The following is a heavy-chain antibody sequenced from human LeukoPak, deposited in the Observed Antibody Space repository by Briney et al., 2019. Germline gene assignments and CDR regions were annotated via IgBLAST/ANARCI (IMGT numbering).Heavy chain of an antibody. CDR3: ARARCSGGICYAALFDY. Sequence: GGSLRLSCAASKFIFSSRWMSWVRQAPGKGLEWVANIKQDGSEKYYADSVKGRFSISRDNAKNSLYLQMNSLRAEDTAVYYCARARCSGGICYAALFDYWGQGTLVTVSS. CDR2: IKQDGSEK. V-gene: IGHV3-7*05. J-gene: IGHJ4*02. CDR1: KFIFSSRW. D-gene: IGHD2-15*01.